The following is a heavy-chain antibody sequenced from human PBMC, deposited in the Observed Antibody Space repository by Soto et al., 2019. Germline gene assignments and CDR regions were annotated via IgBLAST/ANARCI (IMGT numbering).Heavy chain of an antibody. CDR3: ARDGSGWSRDC. J-gene: IGHJ4*02. D-gene: IGHD6-19*01. CDR2: ISSSSDYI. V-gene: IGHV3-21*01. CDR1: GSTFSFSS. Sequence: KTGGSLRLSCAASGSTFSFSSMNWVRQAPGKGLEWVSSISSSSDYIYYADSVKGRFTVSRDNAKNALYLQMNSLRAEDTAVYYCARDGSGWSRDCWGQGTLVTVSS.